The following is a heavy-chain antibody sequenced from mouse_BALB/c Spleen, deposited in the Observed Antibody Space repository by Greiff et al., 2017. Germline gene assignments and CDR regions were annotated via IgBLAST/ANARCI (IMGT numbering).Heavy chain of an antibody. J-gene: IGHJ4*01. CDR1: GFTFSDYY. V-gene: IGHV5-4*02. D-gene: IGHD1-2*01. CDR3: ARDYYGPYAMDY. Sequence: DVMLVESGGGLVKPGGSLKLSCAASGFTFSDYYMYWVRQTPEKRLEWVATISDGGSYTYYPDSVKGRFTISRDNAKNNLYLQMSSLKSEDTAMYYCARDYYGPYAMDYWGQGTSVTVSS. CDR2: ISDGGSYT.